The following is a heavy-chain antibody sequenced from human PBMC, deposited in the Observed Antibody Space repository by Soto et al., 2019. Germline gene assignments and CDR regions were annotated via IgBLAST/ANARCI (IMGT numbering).Heavy chain of an antibody. J-gene: IGHJ4*02. CDR1: GDSVSSNSAA. D-gene: IGHD6-19*01. CDR3: ARAPFGSGWYVYYFDY. Sequence: SQTLSLTCAISGDSVSSNSAAWNWIRQSPSRGLEWLGRTYYRSKWYHDYAVSVKSRITINPDTSKNQFSLQLNSVTPEDTAVYYCARAPFGSGWYVYYFDYWGQGMLVPSPQ. V-gene: IGHV6-1*01. CDR2: TYYRSKWYH.